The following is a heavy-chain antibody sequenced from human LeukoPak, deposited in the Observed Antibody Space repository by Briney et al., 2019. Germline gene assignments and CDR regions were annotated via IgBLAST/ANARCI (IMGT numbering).Heavy chain of an antibody. D-gene: IGHD3-22*01. Sequence: PSETLSLTCTVSGDSISSGDYYWSWIRQPAGKGLEWIGRISSSGSTNYNPSLKSRVTISVDTSKNQFSLKLSSVTAADTAVYYCARHGRVGYYYDSSGGIDYWGQGTLVTVSS. J-gene: IGHJ4*02. CDR3: ARHGRVGYYYDSSGGIDY. V-gene: IGHV4-61*02. CDR1: GDSISSGDYY. CDR2: ISSSGST.